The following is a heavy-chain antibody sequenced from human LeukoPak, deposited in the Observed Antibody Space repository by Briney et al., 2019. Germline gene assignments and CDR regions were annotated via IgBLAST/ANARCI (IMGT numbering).Heavy chain of an antibody. CDR2: INVGNDNT. CDR3: ARDQVGAGTPGY. V-gene: IGHV1-3*01. D-gene: IGHD1-26*01. Sequence: ASVKVSCKASGYTFTSYLIHWVRQAPGQRLEWMGWINVGNDNTNYAQKLQGRVTMTTDTSTSTAYMELRSLRSDDTAVYYCARDQVGAGTPGYWGQGTLVTVSS. CDR1: GYTFTSYL. J-gene: IGHJ4*02.